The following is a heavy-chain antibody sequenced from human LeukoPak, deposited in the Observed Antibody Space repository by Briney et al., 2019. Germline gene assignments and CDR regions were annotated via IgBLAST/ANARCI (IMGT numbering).Heavy chain of an antibody. CDR3: ARGLDYDFWSGFDY. CDR1: GFTFSSYA. D-gene: IGHD3-3*01. CDR2: ISYDGSNK. V-gene: IGHV3-30-3*01. Sequence: GGSLRLSCAASGFTFSSYAMSWVRQAPGKGLEWVAVISYDGSNKYYADSVKGRFTISRNNSKNTLYLQMKSLRAEDTAVYYCARGLDYDFWSGFDYWGQGALVTVSS. J-gene: IGHJ4*02.